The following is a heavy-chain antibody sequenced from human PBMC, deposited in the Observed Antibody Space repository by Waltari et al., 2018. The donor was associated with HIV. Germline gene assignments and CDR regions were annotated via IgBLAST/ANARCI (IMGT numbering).Heavy chain of an antibody. Sequence: QLQLQESGPGLVKPSATLSRTCTVSGGSVSSSSYFWGWIRQPPGKGLEWVGRIYYPGRAYDKPSLKSRVTISVDTSKNQFSLKVTSVTAADTAVYYCARHALRVGAAYWNFDLWGRGTLVTVSS. V-gene: IGHV4-39*01. CDR1: GGSVSSSSYF. J-gene: IGHJ2*01. CDR3: ARHALRVGAAYWNFDL. CDR2: IYYPGRA. D-gene: IGHD1-26*01.